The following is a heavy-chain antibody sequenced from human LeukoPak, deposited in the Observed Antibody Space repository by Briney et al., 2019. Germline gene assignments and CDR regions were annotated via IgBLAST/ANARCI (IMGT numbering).Heavy chain of an antibody. CDR1: GYTFTDYY. Sequence: ASVKVSCKASGYTFTDYYTHWVRQAPGQGLEWMGWINPHSGGTYYAQKFQGRVTMTRDTSISTVYMEVSRLRSDDTAVYYCARDSSYSSSLYYFEYWGQGTLVTVSS. CDR3: ARDSSYSSSLYYFEY. V-gene: IGHV1-2*02. CDR2: INPHSGGT. D-gene: IGHD6-6*01. J-gene: IGHJ4*02.